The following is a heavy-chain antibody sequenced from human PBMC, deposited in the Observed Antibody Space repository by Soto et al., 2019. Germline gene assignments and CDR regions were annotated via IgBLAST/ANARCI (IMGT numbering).Heavy chain of an antibody. Sequence: GASVKVSCKASGYTFTSYDINWVRQATGQGLEWMGWMNPNSGNTGYAQKFQGRVTMTRNTSISTAYMELSDLRSEDTAVYYCATSVIVATGTLNGFHPWGQGTLVTVSS. V-gene: IGHV1-8*01. CDR3: ATSVIVATGTLNGFHP. CDR2: MNPNSGNT. D-gene: IGHD6-13*01. J-gene: IGHJ5*02. CDR1: GYTFTSYD.